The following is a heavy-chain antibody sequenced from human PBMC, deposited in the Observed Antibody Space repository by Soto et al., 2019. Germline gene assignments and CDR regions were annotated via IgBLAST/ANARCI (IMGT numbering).Heavy chain of an antibody. D-gene: IGHD2-2*03. Sequence: GAAVKVSCKASGYTFTSYGISWVRQAPGQGLEWMGWISAYNGNTNYAQKLQGRVTMTTDTSTSTAYMELRSLRSDDTAVYYCARDMDIVVVPAATIDRSLRDYWGQGTLVIVSS. CDR2: ISAYNGNT. V-gene: IGHV1-18*01. CDR1: GYTFTSYG. J-gene: IGHJ4*02. CDR3: ARDMDIVVVPAATIDRSLRDY.